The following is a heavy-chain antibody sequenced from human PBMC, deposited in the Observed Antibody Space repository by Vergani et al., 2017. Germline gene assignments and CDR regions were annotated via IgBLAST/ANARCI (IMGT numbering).Heavy chain of an antibody. Sequence: EVQLVESGGGLVQPGGSLRLSCAASGFTFSSYSMNWVRQAPGQGLEWVSYISSSSSTIYYADSVKGRFTISRDNAKNTLYLQMNSLRAEDTAVYYCARGRQGSSSIRAAPLDYWGQGTLVTVSS. V-gene: IGHV3-48*01. CDR1: GFTFSSYS. CDR3: ARGRQGSSSIRAAPLDY. D-gene: IGHD6-6*01. CDR2: ISSSSSTI. J-gene: IGHJ4*02.